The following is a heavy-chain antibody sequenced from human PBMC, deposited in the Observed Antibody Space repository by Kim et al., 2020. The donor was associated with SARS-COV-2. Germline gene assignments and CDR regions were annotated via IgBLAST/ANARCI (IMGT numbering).Heavy chain of an antibody. Sequence: PVKGRFTISRDDSKNTLYLQMNSLKTEDTAVYYCTTDLYNWNDGAPKFDYWGQGTLVTVSS. CDR3: TTDLYNWNDGAPKFDY. D-gene: IGHD1-1*01. V-gene: IGHV3-15*01. J-gene: IGHJ4*02.